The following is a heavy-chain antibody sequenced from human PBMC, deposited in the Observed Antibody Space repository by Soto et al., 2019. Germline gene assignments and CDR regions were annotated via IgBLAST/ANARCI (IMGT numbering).Heavy chain of an antibody. D-gene: IGHD1-26*01. CDR3: GRDPYSGARYYLDL. Sequence: GGSLRLSCATSGFTFSNYGIHWGRQAPPPGMGWVAVKWFFASGGNEYYAAPVKGRSAIARDDSNQTAYLEMKSLGAEDTAVYYCGRDPYSGARYYLDLWGQGTQVTVSS. CDR2: KWFFASGGNE. V-gene: IGHV3-33*01. CDR1: GFTFSNYG. J-gene: IGHJ4*02.